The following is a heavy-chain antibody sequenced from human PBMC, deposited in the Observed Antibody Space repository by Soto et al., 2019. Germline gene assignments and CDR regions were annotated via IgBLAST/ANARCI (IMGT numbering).Heavy chain of an antibody. Sequence: ASVKVSCKASGYTFTSYGISWVRQAPGQGLERMGWISAYNGNTNYAQKLQGRVTMTTDTSTSTAYMELRSLRSDDTAVYYCATASTSRGYSGYGDAFDIWGRGTMVTVSS. D-gene: IGHD5-12*01. CDR1: GYTFTSYG. CDR3: ATASTSRGYSGYGDAFDI. J-gene: IGHJ3*02. V-gene: IGHV1-18*01. CDR2: ISAYNGNT.